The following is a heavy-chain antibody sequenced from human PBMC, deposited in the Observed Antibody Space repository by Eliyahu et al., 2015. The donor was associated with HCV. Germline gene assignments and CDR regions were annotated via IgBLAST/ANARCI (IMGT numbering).Heavy chain of an antibody. CDR1: GXTFXXYG. J-gene: IGHJ3*02. CDR2: IWYDGSNK. Sequence: QVQLVESGGGVVXPGRSLRLSCAASGXTFXXYGXHWVRQAPGKGLEWVAVIWYDGSNKYYADSVKGRFTISRDNSKNTLYLQMNSLRAEDTAVYYCARDGGSGYSYGPAAFDIWGQGTMVTVSS. CDR3: ARDGGSGYSYGPAAFDI. V-gene: IGHV3-33*01. D-gene: IGHD5-18*01.